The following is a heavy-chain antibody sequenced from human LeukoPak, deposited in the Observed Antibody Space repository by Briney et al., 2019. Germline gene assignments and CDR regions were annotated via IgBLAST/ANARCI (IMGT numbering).Heavy chain of an antibody. CDR2: IYYSGST. CDR1: GGSISSYY. Sequence: PSETLSLTCTVSGGSISSYYWSWIRQPPGKGLEWIGNIYYSGSTNYNPSLKSRVTISVDTSKNQFSLKLSSVTAADTAVYYCTRGSIAYYYMDVWGKGTTVTVSS. D-gene: IGHD3-22*01. V-gene: IGHV4-59*01. CDR3: TRGSIAYYYMDV. J-gene: IGHJ6*03.